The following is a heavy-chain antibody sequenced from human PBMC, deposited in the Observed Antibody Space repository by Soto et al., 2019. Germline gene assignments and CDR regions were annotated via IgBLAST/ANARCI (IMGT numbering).Heavy chain of an antibody. J-gene: IGHJ4*02. CDR3: ANRTDYYYDSSGQHLDY. CDR2: ISGSGGST. V-gene: IGHV3-23*01. D-gene: IGHD3-22*01. Sequence: EGSLRLSCAASGFIFSSYAMSWVRQAPGKGLEWVSAISGSGGSTYYADSVKGRFTISRDNSKNTLYLQMNSLRAEDTAVYYSANRTDYYYDSSGQHLDYLGQG. CDR1: GFIFSSYA.